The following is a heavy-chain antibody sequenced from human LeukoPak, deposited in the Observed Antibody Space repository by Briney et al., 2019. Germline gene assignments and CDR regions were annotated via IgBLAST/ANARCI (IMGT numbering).Heavy chain of an antibody. V-gene: IGHV4-34*01. Sequence: SETLSLTCAVYGGSFSGYYWSWIRQPPGKGLEWIGEINHSGSTNYNPSLKSRVTISVDTSKNQFSLKLSSATAADTAVYYCARGPYYGSGSYTYWGQGTLVTVSS. D-gene: IGHD3-10*01. J-gene: IGHJ4*02. CDR3: ARGPYYGSGSYTY. CDR2: INHSGST. CDR1: GGSFSGYY.